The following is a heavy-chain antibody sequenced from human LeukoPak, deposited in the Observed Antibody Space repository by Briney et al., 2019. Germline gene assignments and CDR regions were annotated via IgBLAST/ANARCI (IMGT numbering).Heavy chain of an antibody. Sequence: GGSLRLSCAASGFTFSSYAMSWVRQAPGKGLEWVSAISGSGGSTYYADSVKGQFPISRNNSKHTLYLQMNGLRAEDTAVYYCAKGVRWFGDVRDAFDIWGQGTMATVSS. CDR2: ISGSGGST. D-gene: IGHD3-10*01. V-gene: IGHV3-23*01. CDR3: AKGVRWFGDVRDAFDI. CDR1: GFTFSSYA. J-gene: IGHJ3*02.